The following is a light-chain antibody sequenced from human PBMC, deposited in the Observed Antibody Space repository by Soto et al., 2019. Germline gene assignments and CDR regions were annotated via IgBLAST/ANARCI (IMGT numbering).Light chain of an antibody. Sequence: DIQMTQSPSSLSASVVDRVTIPSRASQTISNYLNWYQQKPGKAPKLLIYAASSLQSGVPSRFSGSGSGTDFTLTISSLQPEDFSTFYCQQSYSNPITFGQGTRLEIK. CDR2: AAS. J-gene: IGKJ5*01. CDR3: QQSYSNPIT. V-gene: IGKV1-39*01. CDR1: QTISNY.